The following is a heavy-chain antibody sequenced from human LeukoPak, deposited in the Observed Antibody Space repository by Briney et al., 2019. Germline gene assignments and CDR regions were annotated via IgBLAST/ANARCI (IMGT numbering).Heavy chain of an antibody. CDR1: RYTFTTFY. J-gene: IGHJ4*02. CDR2: INPNGGST. CDR3: ARDLIVGATFDF. V-gene: IGHV1-46*01. Sequence: GASVQVSCQASRYTFTTFYIHWVRQAPGQGLEWMGMINPNGGSTTYSQKFQDRVSMTRDTSTSTVYMELSSLRSEDTAVYYCARDLIVGATFDFWGQGTLVTVSS. D-gene: IGHD1-26*01.